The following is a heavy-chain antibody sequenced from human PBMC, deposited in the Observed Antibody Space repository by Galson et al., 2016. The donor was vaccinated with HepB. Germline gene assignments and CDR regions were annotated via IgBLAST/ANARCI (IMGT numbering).Heavy chain of an antibody. CDR2: IPYDGSNK. Sequence: SLRLSCAASGFTFRSYSMHWVRQAPGKGLEWVAVIPYDGSNKYYADSVRVRFTISRDNSKNTLYLQMNSLRVEDTAVYYCARRIAGRPPYYFDLWGRGTLVTVSS. V-gene: IGHV3-30*04. D-gene: IGHD6-6*01. CDR1: GFTFRSYS. J-gene: IGHJ2*01. CDR3: ARRIAGRPPYYFDL.